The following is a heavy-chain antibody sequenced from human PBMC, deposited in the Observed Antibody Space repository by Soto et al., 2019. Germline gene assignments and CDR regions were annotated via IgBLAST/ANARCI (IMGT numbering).Heavy chain of an antibody. CDR1: GYTFTDYG. CDR2: VSAYNGTT. CDR3: ARDSSQWLRYPYFAS. Sequence: ASVKVSCKASGYTFTDYGFTWVRQAPGQGLEWMGWVSAYNGTTKYPQKFQGRLTMTTDTSTSTAYTELRSLRSDDTAVYYCARDSSQWLRYPYFASWGQGTLVPSPQ. J-gene: IGHJ4*02. V-gene: IGHV1-18*01. D-gene: IGHD5-12*01.